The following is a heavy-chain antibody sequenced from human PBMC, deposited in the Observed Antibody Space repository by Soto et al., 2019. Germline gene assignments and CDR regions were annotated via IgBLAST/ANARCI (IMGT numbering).Heavy chain of an antibody. J-gene: IGHJ4*02. V-gene: IGHV4-59*01. Sequence: QVQLQESGPGLVRPSETLSLTCTVSGGSISDYYWSWIRQPPGKELEWIGYIFYSGSTTYNPSPKIRGTISVDTSKNQFSLKMRSVTAADTAVYYCARGVNFDYWGQGTLVTVSS. CDR1: GGSISDYY. CDR2: IFYSGST. D-gene: IGHD2-21*01. CDR3: ARGVNFDY.